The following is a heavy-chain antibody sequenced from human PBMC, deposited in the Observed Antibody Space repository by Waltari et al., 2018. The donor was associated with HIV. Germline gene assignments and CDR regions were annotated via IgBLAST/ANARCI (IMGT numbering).Heavy chain of an antibody. J-gene: IGHJ3*01. CDR2: INHSGTT. CDR3: ARGSRAYVEEDLSGHREAFDV. D-gene: IGHD5-12*01. CDR1: GGSFSGYY. Sequence: QVQLKQWGAGLLKPSETLSLSCAVYGGSFSGYYWSWIRQPPGKGLEWIAEINHSGTTNYNPSLKSRVTISGDTSKKQLSLRLTSLTAADTAVYYCARGSRAYVEEDLSGHREAFDVWGQGTAVSVSS. V-gene: IGHV4-34*01.